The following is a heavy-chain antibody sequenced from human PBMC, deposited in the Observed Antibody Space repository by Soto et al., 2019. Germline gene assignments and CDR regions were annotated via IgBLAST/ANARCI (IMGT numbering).Heavy chain of an antibody. CDR2: ISYDGSNK. J-gene: IGHJ4*02. CDR1: GFTFSSYG. D-gene: IGHD5-12*01. CDR3: ARAYAGDGYKLDKRKLVFEY. V-gene: IGHV3-30*03. Sequence: GGSLRLSCAASGFTFSSYGMHWVRQAPGKGLEWVAVISYDGSNKYYAASVKGRFTISRDNSKNTLYLQINSLRAEDTAVYYCARAYAGDGYKLDKRKLVFEYWGQGTLVTVSS.